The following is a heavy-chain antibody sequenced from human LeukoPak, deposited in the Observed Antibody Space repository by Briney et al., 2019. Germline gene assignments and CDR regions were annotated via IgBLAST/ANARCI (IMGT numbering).Heavy chain of an antibody. V-gene: IGHV3-21*01. Sequence: GGSLRLSCAASGFTFSSYSMNGVRQAPGKGLEWVSSISSSSSYIYYADSVKGRFTISRDNAKNSLYLQMNSLRAEDTAVYYCARGDSSGWYVPYYFDYWGQGTPVTVSS. D-gene: IGHD6-19*01. CDR1: GFTFSSYS. J-gene: IGHJ4*02. CDR2: ISSSSSYI. CDR3: ARGDSSGWYVPYYFDY.